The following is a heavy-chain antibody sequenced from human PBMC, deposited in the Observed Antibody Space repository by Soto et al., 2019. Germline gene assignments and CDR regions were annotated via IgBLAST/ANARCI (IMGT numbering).Heavy chain of an antibody. D-gene: IGHD3-10*01. Sequence: EVQLLESGGGLVQPGGSLRLSCAASAFTFSSYAITWVRQAPGKGLEWVSAISGSGGTTYYADSVKGRFTISRDNSKNTLYLQMNSLRAEDTAVYYCAKDTYGSGSYRAPGAFDIWGQGTMVTVYS. CDR2: ISGSGGTT. J-gene: IGHJ3*02. CDR1: AFTFSSYA. V-gene: IGHV3-23*01. CDR3: AKDTYGSGSYRAPGAFDI.